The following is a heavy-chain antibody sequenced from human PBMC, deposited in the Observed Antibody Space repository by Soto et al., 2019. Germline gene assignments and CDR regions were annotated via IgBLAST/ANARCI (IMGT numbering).Heavy chain of an antibody. CDR2: IWYDGSEK. D-gene: IGHD6-25*01. V-gene: IGHV3-33*01. CDR1: GFTFSTYG. CDR3: AGAANSAGPAY. J-gene: IGHJ4*02. Sequence: QVQLVESGGGVVQPGKSLRLSCAASGFTFSTYGMHWVRQAPGKGLEWVALIWYDGSEKYYADSVTGRFTISRDNFKPTLNLHMNSLRDEDTAVYYGAGAANSAGPAYWGQGTLVTVSS.